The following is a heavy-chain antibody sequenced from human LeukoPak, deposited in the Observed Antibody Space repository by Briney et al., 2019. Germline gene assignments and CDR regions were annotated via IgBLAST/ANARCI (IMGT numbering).Heavy chain of an antibody. J-gene: IGHJ4*02. Sequence: PGGSLRLSCAASGFSFSNYAMNWVRQAPGKGLEWVSVISGSGYSTYYADSVKGRFTISRDNSKNTLYLLTNSLRAEDTAVYYCAKDYGDYAYYFHYWGQGTLVTVSS. CDR3: AKDYGDYAYYFHY. D-gene: IGHD4-17*01. CDR1: GFSFSNYA. CDR2: ISGSGYST. V-gene: IGHV3-23*01.